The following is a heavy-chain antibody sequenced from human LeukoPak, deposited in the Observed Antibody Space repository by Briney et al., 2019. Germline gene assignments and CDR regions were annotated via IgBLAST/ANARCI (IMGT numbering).Heavy chain of an antibody. CDR3: ARLQYYDYVWGNYRTTPPTPFDY. Sequence: SVKVSCKASGGTFSSYAISWVRQAPGQGLEWMGRIIPILGIANYAQKFQGRVTITADNSTSTAYTELSSLRSEDTAVYYCARLQYYDYVWGNYRTTPPTPFDYWGQGTLVTVSS. J-gene: IGHJ4*02. V-gene: IGHV1-69*04. CDR2: IIPILGIA. D-gene: IGHD3-16*02. CDR1: GGTFSSYA.